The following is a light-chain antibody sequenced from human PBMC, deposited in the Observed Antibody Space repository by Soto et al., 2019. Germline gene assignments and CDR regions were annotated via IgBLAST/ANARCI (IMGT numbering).Light chain of an antibody. CDR2: AAS. Sequence: EIVLTQSPGTLSFSPLERATLSFSSSQTVSSSFLAWYQQTPGQAPRLLIYAASSRATGIPDRFSGSGSGTDFTLTISRLEPEDFAVYYCRQYGNSPQKFGQGTKVDIK. CDR1: QTVSSSF. V-gene: IGKV3-20*01. J-gene: IGKJ1*01. CDR3: RQYGNSPQK.